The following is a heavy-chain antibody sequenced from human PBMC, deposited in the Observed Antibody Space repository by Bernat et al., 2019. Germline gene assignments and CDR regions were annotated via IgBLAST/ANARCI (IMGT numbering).Heavy chain of an antibody. CDR3: AKSVYSSDNYGMDV. V-gene: IGHV3-30*02. CDR2: IRYDGSKK. Sequence: QVHLVESGGGVVQPGGSLRLSCAASGFTFSSFGMHWVRQAPGKGLEWVALIRYDGSKKYYAESVKGQVTSSRDNSKNMLYLQMNSLRAEDTAVYYCAKSVYSSDNYGMDVWGQGTTVTVSS. D-gene: IGHD6-19*01. J-gene: IGHJ6*02. CDR1: GFTFSSFG.